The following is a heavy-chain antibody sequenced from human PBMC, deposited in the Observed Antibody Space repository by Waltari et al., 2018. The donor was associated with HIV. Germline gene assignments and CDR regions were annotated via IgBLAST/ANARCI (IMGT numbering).Heavy chain of an antibody. Sequence: QVQLQESGPGLVKPSGTLSLTCAVSGGSISSSTWWRWVRQPPGKGLEWIGEIYHRGSTNDNPSRKSRVTISVDKAKNQFSRKLSSVTAADTAVYSCARVSHSHYYDTSGHPGFDYWGQGTLVTVSS. CDR3: ARVSHSHYYDTSGHPGFDY. CDR1: GGSISSSTW. D-gene: IGHD3-22*01. CDR2: IYHRGST. V-gene: IGHV4-4*02. J-gene: IGHJ4*02.